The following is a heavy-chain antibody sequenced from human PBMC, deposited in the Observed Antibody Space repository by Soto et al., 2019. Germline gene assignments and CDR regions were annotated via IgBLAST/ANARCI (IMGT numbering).Heavy chain of an antibody. V-gene: IGHV3-23*01. J-gene: IGHJ4*02. Sequence: PGGSLRLSCAASGFTFSSYAMSWVRQAPGKGLEWVSAISVSGGSTYYADSVKGRFTFSRDNSKNTLYLQMNSLRAEDTAVYYCAARLHHFDYWGQGTLVTVSS. CDR2: ISVSGGST. CDR1: GFTFSSYA. D-gene: IGHD6-6*01. CDR3: AARLHHFDY.